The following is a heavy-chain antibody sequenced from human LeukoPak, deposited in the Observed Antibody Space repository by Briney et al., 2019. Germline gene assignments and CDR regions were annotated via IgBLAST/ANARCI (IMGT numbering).Heavy chain of an antibody. Sequence: PSETLSLTCTVSGGSIGSSDSFWGWIRQPPGKGLEWIGSIYYSGTTYYNPSLKSRLTISVDTSKNQFSLRLNSVTAADTAVYYCARLAPDLTTYGGNSFDISYDSWGQGLLVTVPS. J-gene: IGHJ4*02. V-gene: IGHV4-39*07. D-gene: IGHD4-23*01. CDR3: ARLAPDLTTYGGNSFDISYDS. CDR2: IYYSGTT. CDR1: GGSIGSSDSF.